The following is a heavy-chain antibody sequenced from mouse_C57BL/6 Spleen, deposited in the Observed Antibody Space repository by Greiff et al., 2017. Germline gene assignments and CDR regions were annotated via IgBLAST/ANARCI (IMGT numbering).Heavy chain of an antibody. J-gene: IGHJ2*01. Sequence: VQLQQSGAELVRPGASVTLSCKASGYTFTDYELHWVKQTPVHGLEWIGAIVPETGGTAYNQKLKGKAILTAHNSSSTAYMELRDLTSQDSAVYYCTRENSSGYVGYFDYWGQGTTLTVSS. CDR2: IVPETGGT. D-gene: IGHD3-2*02. CDR1: GYTFTDYE. CDR3: TRENSSGYVGYFDY. V-gene: IGHV1-15*01.